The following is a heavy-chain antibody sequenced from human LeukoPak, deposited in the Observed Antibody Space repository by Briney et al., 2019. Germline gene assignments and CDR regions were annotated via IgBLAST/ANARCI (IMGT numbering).Heavy chain of an antibody. Sequence: ASVKVSCKASGYTFTNHYMHWVRQAPGQGLEWMGMISPSGASTSYAQKFQGRVTMTRDVSTSTVYMELSSLRSEDTAVYYCARHTTGYNSPRDSFNIWGQGTMVTVSS. V-gene: IGHV1-46*01. J-gene: IGHJ3*02. CDR3: ARHTTGYNSPRDSFNI. CDR2: ISPSGAST. D-gene: IGHD1-1*01. CDR1: GYTFTNHY.